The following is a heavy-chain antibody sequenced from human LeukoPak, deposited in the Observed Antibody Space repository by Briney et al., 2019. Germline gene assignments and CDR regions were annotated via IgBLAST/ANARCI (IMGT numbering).Heavy chain of an antibody. CDR2: ISYDGSNK. CDR1: GFTFSSYG. Sequence: GRSLRLSCAASGFTFSSYGMHWVRQAPGKGLEWVAVISYDGSNKYYADSVKGRFTISRDNSKNTLYLQMNSLRAEDTAVYYCARGVYAFDIWGQGTKVTVSS. J-gene: IGHJ3*02. CDR3: ARGVYAFDI. V-gene: IGHV3-30*03.